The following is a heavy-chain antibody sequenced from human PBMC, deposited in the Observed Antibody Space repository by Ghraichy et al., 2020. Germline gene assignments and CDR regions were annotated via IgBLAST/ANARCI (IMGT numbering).Heavy chain of an antibody. CDR2: IYYSGST. J-gene: IGHJ6*03. V-gene: IGHV4-59*01. Sequence: SETLSLTCTISGGSISGYYWTWIRQPPGKGLEWIGYIYYSGSTNYNPSLKSRVTISLDTSKNQFSLRLSSVTAADTALFYCARARDYDSTGYSYYMDVWGRDHGHRLL. CDR1: GGSISGYY. D-gene: IGHD3-22*01. CDR3: ARARDYDSTGYSYYMDV.